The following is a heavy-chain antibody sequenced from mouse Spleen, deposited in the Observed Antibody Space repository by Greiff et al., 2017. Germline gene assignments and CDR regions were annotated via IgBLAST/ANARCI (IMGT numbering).Heavy chain of an antibody. D-gene: IGHD3-1*01. V-gene: IGHV5-6-2*01. Sequence: EVKLVESGGGLVKPGGSLKLSCAASGFTFSSYAMSWVRQTPEKRLEWVAAINSNGGSTYYPDTVKDRFTISRDNAKNTLYLQMSSLRSEDTALYYCARHGGSSGYVRTWFAYWGQGTLVTVSA. CDR1: GFTFSSYA. CDR3: ARHGGSSGYVRTWFAY. CDR2: INSNGGST. J-gene: IGHJ3*01.